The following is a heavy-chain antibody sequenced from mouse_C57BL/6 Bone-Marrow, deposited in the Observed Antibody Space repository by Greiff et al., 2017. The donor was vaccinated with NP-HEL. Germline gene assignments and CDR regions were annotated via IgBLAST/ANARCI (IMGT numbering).Heavy chain of an antibody. V-gene: IGHV14-4*01. J-gene: IGHJ2*01. CDR3: TTMVFDY. CDR1: GFNIKDDY. D-gene: IGHD2-2*01. Sequence: VQLQQSGAELVRPGASVKLSCTASGFNIKDDYMHWVKQRPEQGLEWIGWIDPENGDTEYASKFQGKATITADTSSHTAYLQLSSRTSEDTAVYYFTTMVFDYWGQGTTLTVSS. CDR2: IDPENGDT.